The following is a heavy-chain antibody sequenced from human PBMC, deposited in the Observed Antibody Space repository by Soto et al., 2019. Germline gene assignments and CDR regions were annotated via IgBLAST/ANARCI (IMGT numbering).Heavy chain of an antibody. Sequence: QMQLVQSGPEVKKPGTSVKVSCKASGFTFTSSAVQWVRQARGQRREWIGWIVVGSGNTNYAQKFQERVTITRDMSTSTAYMELSSLRSEDTAVYYCAAERHYCSSTSCPGPYYYYGMDVWGQGTTVTVSS. V-gene: IGHV1-58*01. CDR3: AAERHYCSSTSCPGPYYYYGMDV. J-gene: IGHJ6*02. CDR1: GFTFTSSA. CDR2: IVVGSGNT. D-gene: IGHD2-2*01.